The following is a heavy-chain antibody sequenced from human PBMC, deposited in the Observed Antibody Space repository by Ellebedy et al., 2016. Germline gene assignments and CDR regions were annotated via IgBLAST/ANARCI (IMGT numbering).Heavy chain of an antibody. CDR1: GGSVSSGSYY. Sequence: SETLSLTXTVSGGSVSSGSYYWSWIRQPPGKGLEWIGYIYYSGSTNYNPSLKSRVTISVDTSKNQFSLKLSSVTAADTAVYYCARERVVGISLGYFDLWGRGTLVTVSS. CDR2: IYYSGST. J-gene: IGHJ2*01. CDR3: ARERVVGISLGYFDL. V-gene: IGHV4-61*01. D-gene: IGHD7-27*01.